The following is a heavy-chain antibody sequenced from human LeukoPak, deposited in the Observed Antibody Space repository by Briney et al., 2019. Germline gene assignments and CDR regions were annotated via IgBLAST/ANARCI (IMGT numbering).Heavy chain of an antibody. J-gene: IGHJ4*02. D-gene: IGHD4-17*01. V-gene: IGHV3-21*01. CDR2: ISSSSSYI. CDR1: GFTFSSYS. Sequence: GGSLRLSCAASGFTFSSYSMNWARQAPGKGLEWVSSISSSSSYIYYADSVKGRFTISKDNAKNSLYLQMNSLRAEDTAVYYCARDLYGDYVGYWGQGTLVTVSS. CDR3: ARDLYGDYVGY.